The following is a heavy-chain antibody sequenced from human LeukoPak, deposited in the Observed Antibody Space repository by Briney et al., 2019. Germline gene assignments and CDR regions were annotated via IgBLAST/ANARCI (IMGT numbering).Heavy chain of an antibody. CDR1: GASISSSSYY. D-gene: IGHD3-3*01. V-gene: IGHV4-39*01. CDR2: IYYSGST. J-gene: IGHJ4*02. Sequence: SETLSLTCTVSGASISSSSYYWGWIRQPPGKGLEWIGSIYYSGSTSYNPSLMSRVTISVDTSKNQFSLNLSPVTAADTAVYYCARQEYRFSSDYWGQGTLVTVSS. CDR3: ARQEYRFSSDY.